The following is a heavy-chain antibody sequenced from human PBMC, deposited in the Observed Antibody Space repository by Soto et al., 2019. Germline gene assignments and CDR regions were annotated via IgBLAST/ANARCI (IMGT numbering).Heavy chain of an antibody. CDR3: ARGRRYYGMDV. V-gene: IGHV4-59*01. CDR2: IYYSGTT. J-gene: IGHJ6*02. CDR1: GGSISSYY. Sequence: SETLSLTCTVSGGSISSYYWSWIRQPPGKGLEWIGYIYYSGTTNYNPSLKSRVTISVDTSKNQFSLKLSSVTAADTAVYYCARGRRYYGMDVWGQGTTVTVSS.